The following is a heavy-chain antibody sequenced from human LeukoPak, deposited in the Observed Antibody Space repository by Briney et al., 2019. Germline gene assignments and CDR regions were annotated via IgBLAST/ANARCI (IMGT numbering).Heavy chain of an antibody. CDR3: ARVASGYDFSGHYYYYMDV. J-gene: IGHJ6*03. D-gene: IGHD5-12*01. CDR2: IKQDGSEK. Sequence: GGSLRLSCAASGFTFSSYWMSWVRQAPGKGLEWVANIKQDGSEKYYVDSVKGRFTISRDNAKNSLYLQMNSLRAEDTAVYYCARVASGYDFSGHYYYYMDVWGKGTTVTVSS. V-gene: IGHV3-7*01. CDR1: GFTFSSYW.